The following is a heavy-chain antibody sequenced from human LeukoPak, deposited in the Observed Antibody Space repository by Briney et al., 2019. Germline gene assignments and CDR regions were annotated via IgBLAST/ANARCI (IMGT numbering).Heavy chain of an antibody. CDR3: AGTSRYSSSWYNVGYYFDY. CDR2: IYYSGST. CDR1: GGPISSYY. Sequence: SETLSLTCTVSGGPISSYYWSWIRQPPGKGLEWIGYIYYSGSTNYNPSLKSRVTISVDTSKNQFSLKLSSVTAADTAVYYCAGTSRYSSSWYNVGYYFDYWGQGTLVTVSS. J-gene: IGHJ4*02. D-gene: IGHD6-13*01. V-gene: IGHV4-59*08.